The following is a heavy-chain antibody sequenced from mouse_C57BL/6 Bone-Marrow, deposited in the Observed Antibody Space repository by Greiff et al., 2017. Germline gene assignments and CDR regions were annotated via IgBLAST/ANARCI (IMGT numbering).Heavy chain of an antibody. V-gene: IGHV1-18*01. D-gene: IGHD2-3*01. J-gene: IGHJ4*01. Sequence: DVQLQESGPELVKPGASVKIPCKASGYTFTDYNMDWVKQSHGKSLEWIGDINPNNGGTIYNQKFKGKATLTVDTSSSTAYMELRNLTSEDTEDYYCARRGWLLRLYYAMDDWGQGTSVTVSS. CDR2: INPNNGGT. CDR3: ARRGWLLRLYYAMDD. CDR1: GYTFTDYN.